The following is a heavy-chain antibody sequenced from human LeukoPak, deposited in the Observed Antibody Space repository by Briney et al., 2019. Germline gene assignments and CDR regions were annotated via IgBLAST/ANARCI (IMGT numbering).Heavy chain of an antibody. CDR3: ARPRNDILSGFHYYYGLDA. Sequence: PGGSLRLSCAASGFTFSSYWMHWVRQAPGQGLVWVSRINSDGRSTSYADSVKGRFTISRDNAKNTLYLQMNSLRAEDTAVYYCARPRNDILSGFHYYYGLDAWGQGTTVTVSS. CDR1: GFTFSSYW. D-gene: IGHD3-9*01. CDR2: INSDGRST. V-gene: IGHV3-74*01. J-gene: IGHJ6*02.